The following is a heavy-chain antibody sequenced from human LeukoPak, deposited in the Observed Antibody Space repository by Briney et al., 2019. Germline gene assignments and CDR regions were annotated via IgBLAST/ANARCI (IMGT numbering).Heavy chain of an antibody. J-gene: IGHJ4*02. Sequence: GGSLRLSCAASGFTFSSYSMNWVRQAPGKGLEWVSSISSSSSYIYYADSVKGRFTISRDNAKNSLYLQMNSLRAEDTAVYYCAGDYRYYYDSSGYYYQGPFDYWGQGTLVTVSS. D-gene: IGHD3-22*01. CDR3: AGDYRYYYDSSGYYYQGPFDY. CDR1: GFTFSSYS. CDR2: ISSSSSYI. V-gene: IGHV3-21*01.